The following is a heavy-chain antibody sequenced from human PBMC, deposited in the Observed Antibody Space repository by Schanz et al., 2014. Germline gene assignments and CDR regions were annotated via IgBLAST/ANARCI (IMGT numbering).Heavy chain of an antibody. D-gene: IGHD5-12*01. J-gene: IGHJ6*02. Sequence: QEQLVQSGAAVRKPGSSVTVSCKTSGGTFNNYALNWVRQAPGQGLEWMGSITPLFGTPNYAQKFRDRVKITADESTSTVYLALSSLTFEDTAVYYCARDGDGYVNYYYGMDVWGQGTTVTVSS. CDR1: GGTFNNYA. CDR2: ITPLFGTP. V-gene: IGHV1-69*18. CDR3: ARDGDGYVNYYYGMDV.